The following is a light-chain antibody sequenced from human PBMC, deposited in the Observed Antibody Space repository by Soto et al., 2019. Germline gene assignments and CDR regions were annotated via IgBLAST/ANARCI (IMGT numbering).Light chain of an antibody. CDR1: SSDVGGYNY. CDR3: SSYAASPV. Sequence: QSVLTQPPSASGSPGQSVAISCTGTSSDVGGYNYVSWYQQHPGKAPKLMIYEVSKRPSGVPDRFSGSKSGNTASLTVSGLQAEDEADYYCSSYAASPVFGGGTQLTVL. V-gene: IGLV2-8*01. CDR2: EVS. J-gene: IGLJ3*02.